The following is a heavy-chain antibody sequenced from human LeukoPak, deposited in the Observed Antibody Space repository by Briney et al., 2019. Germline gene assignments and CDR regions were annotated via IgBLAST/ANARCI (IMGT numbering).Heavy chain of an antibody. CDR3: AHSYDSSGHYQYYFDY. CDR1: GGSISSNYW. CDR2: IYWDDDK. D-gene: IGHD3-22*01. Sequence: TLSLTCTVSGGSISSNYWSWIRQPPGKALEWLALIYWDDDKRYSPSLKSRLTITKDTSKNQVVLTMTHMDPVDTATYYCAHSYDSSGHYQYYFDYWGQGTLVTVSS. J-gene: IGHJ4*02. V-gene: IGHV2-5*08.